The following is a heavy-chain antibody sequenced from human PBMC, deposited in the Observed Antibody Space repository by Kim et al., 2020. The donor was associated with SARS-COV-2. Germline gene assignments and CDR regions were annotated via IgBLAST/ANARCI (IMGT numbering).Heavy chain of an antibody. Sequence: GGSLRLSCAASGFTFSSYAMSWVRQAPGKGLEWVSAISGSGGSTYYADSVKGRFTISRDNSKNTLYLQMNSLRAEDTAVYYCAKDRRYSGYDFQLYYYYYGMDVWGQGTTVTVSS. CDR1: GFTFSSYA. V-gene: IGHV3-23*01. CDR2: ISGSGGST. D-gene: IGHD5-12*01. CDR3: AKDRRYSGYDFQLYYYYYGMDV. J-gene: IGHJ6*02.